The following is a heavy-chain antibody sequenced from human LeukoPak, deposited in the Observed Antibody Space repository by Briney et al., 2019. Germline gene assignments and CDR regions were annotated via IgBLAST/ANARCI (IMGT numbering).Heavy chain of an antibody. J-gene: IGHJ4*02. CDR3: AKPLTYYYDSGNFYNGPFFDY. V-gene: IGHV3-30*18. Sequence: GGSLRLSCAASGFSFSNYEMDWVRQAPGKGPEWVALISFDGSAKYYADSVKGRFTISRDNSKNTLYLQMNSLRAEDTAVYYCAKPLTYYYDSGNFYNGPFFDYWGQGTLVTVSS. D-gene: IGHD3-10*01. CDR1: GFSFSNYE. CDR2: ISFDGSAK.